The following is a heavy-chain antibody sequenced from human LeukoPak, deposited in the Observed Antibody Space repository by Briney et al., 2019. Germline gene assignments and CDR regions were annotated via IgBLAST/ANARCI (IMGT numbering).Heavy chain of an antibody. V-gene: IGHV1-2*02. Sequence: ASVKVSCKASGYTFTGYYMHWVRQAPGQGLEWMGWINPNSGGTNYAQKFQGRVTMTRDTSTSTAYMELSRLRSDDTAVYYCARGGATYQLPFYYFDYWGQGTLVTVSS. CDR2: INPNSGGT. CDR3: ARGGATYQLPFYYFDY. D-gene: IGHD2-2*01. J-gene: IGHJ4*02. CDR1: GYTFTGYY.